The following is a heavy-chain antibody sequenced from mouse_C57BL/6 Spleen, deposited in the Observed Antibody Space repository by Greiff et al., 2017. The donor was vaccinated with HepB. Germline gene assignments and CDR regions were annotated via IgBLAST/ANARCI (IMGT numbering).Heavy chain of an antibody. D-gene: IGHD2-3*01. Sequence: VHLVESGPGLVAPSQCLSISCTVSGFSLTSYGVHWVRQPPGKGLEWLVVIWSDGSTTYNSALNTSLSTSKDNSKSQVFLKMNSRQTDDTAMYYCARRCDGYLCFDYWGQGTTLTVSS. CDR3: ARRCDGYLCFDY. CDR1: GFSLTSYG. J-gene: IGHJ2*01. CDR2: IWSDGST. V-gene: IGHV2-6*03.